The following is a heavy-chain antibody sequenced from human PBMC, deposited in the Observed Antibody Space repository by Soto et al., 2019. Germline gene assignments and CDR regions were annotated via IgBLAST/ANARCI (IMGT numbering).Heavy chain of an antibody. V-gene: IGHV3-30*18. CDR2: ISYDGSNK. CDR1: GFTFSSYG. J-gene: IGHJ6*02. D-gene: IGHD3-3*01. CDR3: AKELITYYDFWSGYRGVYYYYGMDV. Sequence: GGSLRLSCAASGFTFSSYGMHWVRQAPGKGLEWVAVISYDGSNKYYAESVKGRFTISRDNSKNTLYLQMNSLRAEDTAVYYCAKELITYYDFWSGYRGVYYYYGMDVWGQGTTVNGSS.